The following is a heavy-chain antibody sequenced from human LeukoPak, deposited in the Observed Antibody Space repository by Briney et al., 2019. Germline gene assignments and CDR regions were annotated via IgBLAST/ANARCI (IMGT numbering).Heavy chain of an antibody. CDR3: ARRLSSNWYYFDS. Sequence: GESLKISCKGSGYSFTSYWIVWVRQMPGKGLEWMGIIYPGDSDTRYSPSFQGQVTISADKSISTAYLQWSSLKASDTAMFYCARRLSSNWYYFDSWGQGTLVTVSS. CDR2: IYPGDSDT. V-gene: IGHV5-51*01. D-gene: IGHD6-13*01. J-gene: IGHJ4*02. CDR1: GYSFTSYW.